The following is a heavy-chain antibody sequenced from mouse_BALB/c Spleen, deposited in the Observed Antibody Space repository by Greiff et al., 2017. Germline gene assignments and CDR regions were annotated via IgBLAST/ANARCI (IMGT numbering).Heavy chain of an antibody. J-gene: IGHJ2*01. CDR3: ARLGRIRDY. V-gene: IGHV3-2*02. D-gene: IGHD4-1*01. Sequence: EVKLMESGPGLVKPSQSLSLTCTVTGYSITSDYAWNWIRQFPGNKLEWMGYISYSGSTSYNPSLKSRISITRDTSKNQFFLQLNSVTTEDTATYYCARLGRIRDYWGQGTTLTVSS. CDR1: GYSITSDYA. CDR2: ISYSGST.